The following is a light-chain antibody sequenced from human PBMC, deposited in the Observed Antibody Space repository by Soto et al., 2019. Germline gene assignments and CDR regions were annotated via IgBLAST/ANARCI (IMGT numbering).Light chain of an antibody. J-gene: IGLJ3*02. Sequence: QSVLTQPASVSGSPGQSITISCTGTSSDVGGYNYVSWYQQYPGKAPKLMIYNVSDRPSGVSNRSSGSKSGKTASLTISGLQAEDEADYYCSSYTSTSSWVFGGGTKLTVL. CDR3: SSYTSTSSWV. CDR2: NVS. V-gene: IGLV2-14*03. CDR1: SSDVGGYNY.